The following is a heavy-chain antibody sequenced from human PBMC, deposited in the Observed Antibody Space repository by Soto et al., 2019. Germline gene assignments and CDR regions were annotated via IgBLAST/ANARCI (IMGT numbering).Heavy chain of an antibody. D-gene: IGHD5-18*01. CDR3: ARVIARWDTAMAY. J-gene: IGHJ4*02. CDR1: GSTISSYA. Sequence: GGSLRLSCAVSGSTISSYAMHWVRQAPGKGLEWVAFISYDGSNKYYADSVTGRFTISRDNSKNTVYLQMNSLRAEDTAVYYCARVIARWDTAMAYWGQGTLVTVS. CDR2: ISYDGSNK. V-gene: IGHV3-30-3*01.